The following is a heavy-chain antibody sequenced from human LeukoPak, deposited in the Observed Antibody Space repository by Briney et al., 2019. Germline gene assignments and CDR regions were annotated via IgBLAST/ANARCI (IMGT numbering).Heavy chain of an antibody. CDR3: ASSVVVTAIRGIFGY. Sequence: GGSLRLSCAASGFTFSSYSMNWVRQAPGKGLEWVSSISSSSSYIYYADSVKGRFTISRDNAKNSLYLQMNSLRAEDTAVYYCASSVVVTAIRGIFGYWGQGTLVTVSS. CDR1: GFTFSSYS. J-gene: IGHJ4*02. CDR2: ISSSSSYI. V-gene: IGHV3-21*04. D-gene: IGHD2-21*02.